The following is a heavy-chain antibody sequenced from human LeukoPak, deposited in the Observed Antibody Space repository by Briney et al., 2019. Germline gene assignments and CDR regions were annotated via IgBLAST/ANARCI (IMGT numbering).Heavy chain of an antibody. CDR2: ISAYNGNT. CDR3: ARGWDSSTLDRYNWFDP. V-gene: IGHV1-18*01. J-gene: IGHJ5*02. Sequence: GASVKVSCKASGCTFTSYGISWVRQAPGQGLEWMGWISAYNGNTNYAQKLQGRVTMTTDTSTSTAYMELRSLRSDDTAVYYCARGWDSSTLDRYNWFDPWGQGTLVTVS. CDR1: GCTFTSYG. D-gene: IGHD3-22*01.